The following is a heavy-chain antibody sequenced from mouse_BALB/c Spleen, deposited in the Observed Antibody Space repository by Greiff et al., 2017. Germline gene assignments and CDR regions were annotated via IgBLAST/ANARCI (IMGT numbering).Heavy chain of an antibody. CDR3: ARGEFITTATNAMDY. CDR1: GYTFTNYW. CDR2: IYPGGGYT. D-gene: IGHD1-2*01. Sequence: QVQLQQSGAELVRPGTSVKISCKASGYTFTNYWLGWVKQRPGHGLEWIGDIYPGGGYTNYNEKFKGKATLTADTSSSTAYMQLSSLTSEDSAVYFCARGEFITTATNAMDYWGQGTSVTVSS. J-gene: IGHJ4*01. V-gene: IGHV1-63*02.